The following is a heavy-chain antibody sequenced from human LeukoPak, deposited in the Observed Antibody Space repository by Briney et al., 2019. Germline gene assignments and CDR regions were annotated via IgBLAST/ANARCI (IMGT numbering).Heavy chain of an antibody. CDR1: GYTFTGYY. Sequence: ASVKVSCKASGYTFTGYYMHWARQAPGQGLEWMGWINPNSGGTNYAQKFQGRVTMTRDTSISTAYMELSRLRSDDTAVYYCARGTVEMATIPPDYRGQGTLVTVSS. CDR3: ARGTVEMATIPPDY. J-gene: IGHJ4*02. D-gene: IGHD5-24*01. CDR2: INPNSGGT. V-gene: IGHV1-2*02.